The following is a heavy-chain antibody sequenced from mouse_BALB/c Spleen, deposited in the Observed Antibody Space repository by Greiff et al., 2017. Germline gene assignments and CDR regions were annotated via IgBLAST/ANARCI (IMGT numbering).Heavy chain of an antibody. Sequence: EVQLVESGGGLVQPGGSLRLSCATSGFTFTDYYMSWVRQPPRKALEWLGFIRNKANGYTTEYSASVKGRFTISRDNSQSILYLQMNTLRAEDSATYYCARDTLHYYGSSPFAYWGQGTLVTVSA. CDR2: IRNKANGYTT. D-gene: IGHD1-1*01. J-gene: IGHJ3*01. CDR1: GFTFTDYY. CDR3: ARDTLHYYGSSPFAY. V-gene: IGHV7-3*02.